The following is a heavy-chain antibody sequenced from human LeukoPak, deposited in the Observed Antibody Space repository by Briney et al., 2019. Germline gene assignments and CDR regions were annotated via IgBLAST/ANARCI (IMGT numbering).Heavy chain of an antibody. CDR1: AFPFSSYG. V-gene: IGHV3-73*01. CDR3: TRHLGYDSSG. Sequence: GGSLRLSCAASAFPFSSYGMPWVRQASGKGLEWVGRIRSKANSYATAYAASVKGRFTISRDDSKNTAYLQMNSLKTEDTAVYYCTRHLGYDSSGWGQGTLVTVSS. CDR2: IRSKANSYAT. J-gene: IGHJ4*02. D-gene: IGHD3-22*01.